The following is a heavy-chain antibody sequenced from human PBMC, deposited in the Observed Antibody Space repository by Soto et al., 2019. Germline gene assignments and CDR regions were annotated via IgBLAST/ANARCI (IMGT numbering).Heavy chain of an antibody. D-gene: IGHD5-12*01. CDR2: IDVGSANA. V-gene: IGHV1-58*01. J-gene: IGHJ4*02. CDR1: GFTFSSSA. CDR3: AKEGSVVATTPDFDY. Sequence: SVKVSCKTSGFTFSSSAVHWVRQARGHRLQWIGWIDVGSANANYAQMLQERVTISRDMSTSTAYMELNSLRAEDTAVYYCAKEGSVVATTPDFDYWGQGTLVTVSP.